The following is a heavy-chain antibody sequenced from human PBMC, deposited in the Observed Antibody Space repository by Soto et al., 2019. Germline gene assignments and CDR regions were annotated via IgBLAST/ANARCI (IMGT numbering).Heavy chain of an antibody. J-gene: IGHJ5*02. CDR1: GGSISSGGYY. CDR3: ATADTRNWFDP. Sequence: SETLSLTCTVSGGSISSGGYYWSWIRQHPGKGLEWIGYIYYSGSTYYNPSLKSRVTISVDTSKKQFSLKLSSVTAVDTAVYYCATADTRNWFDPWGQGTLVTVSS. CDR2: IYYSGST. V-gene: IGHV4-31*03. D-gene: IGHD5-18*01.